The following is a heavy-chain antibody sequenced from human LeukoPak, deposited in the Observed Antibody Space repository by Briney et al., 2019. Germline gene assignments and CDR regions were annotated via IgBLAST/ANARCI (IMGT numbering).Heavy chain of an antibody. V-gene: IGHV1-2*02. Sequence: GASVKVSCKTSGYTFTSYYMHWVRQAPGQGLEWMGWVNPTSGGTNYAQKFQGRVTMTRDTSTSTVYMELSSLRSDDTAVYYCAREGCSGGSCYSYFDYWGQGTLVPVSS. CDR3: AREGCSGGSCYSYFDY. CDR1: GYTFTSYY. D-gene: IGHD2-15*01. J-gene: IGHJ4*02. CDR2: VNPTSGGT.